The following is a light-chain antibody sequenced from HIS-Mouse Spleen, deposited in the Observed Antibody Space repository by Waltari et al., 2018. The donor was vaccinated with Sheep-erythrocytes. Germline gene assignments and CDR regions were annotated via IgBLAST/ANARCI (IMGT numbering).Light chain of an antibody. CDR2: DVS. Sequence: QSALTQPRSVSGSPGQSVTIACTGTSSDVGGYKHVSWYQQHPGKAPKLMIYDVSKRPSGVPDRFSGSKSGNTASLTISGLQAEDEADYYCCSYAGSYTFWVFGGGTKLTVL. CDR3: CSYAGSYTFWV. CDR1: SSDVGGYKH. J-gene: IGLJ3*02. V-gene: IGLV2-11*01.